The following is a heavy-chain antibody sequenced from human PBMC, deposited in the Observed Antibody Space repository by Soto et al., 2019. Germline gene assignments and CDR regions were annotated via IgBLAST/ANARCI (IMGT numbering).Heavy chain of an antibody. V-gene: IGHV1-8*01. J-gene: IGHJ6*02. D-gene: IGHD2-2*01. CDR2: INPDSDNT. CDR3: ARGRRYCTTTSCYPPALFPYGMDV. CDR1: GYTFTNYD. Sequence: ASVKVSCKTSGYTFTNYDINWVRQAAGQGLEWRGWINPDSDNTGYAQKFQGRVTMTRDTSISTAYMELNSLRSEDTAVYYCARGRRYCTTTSCYPPALFPYGMDVWGQGTTVTVSS.